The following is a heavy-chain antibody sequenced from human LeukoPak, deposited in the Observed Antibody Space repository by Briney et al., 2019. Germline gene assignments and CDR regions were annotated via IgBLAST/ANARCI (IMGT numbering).Heavy chain of an antibody. D-gene: IGHD5-18*01. CDR2: IYYSGST. J-gene: IGHJ4*02. CDR1: GGSISSYY. V-gene: IGHV4-59*01. CDR3: ARDERGQGYSYGYGATRFDY. Sequence: SETLSLTCTVSGGSISSYYWSWIRQPPGKGLEWIGYIYYSGSTNYNPSLKSRVTISVDTSKNQFSLKLSSVTAADTAVYYCARDERGQGYSYGYGATRFDYWGQGTLVTVSS.